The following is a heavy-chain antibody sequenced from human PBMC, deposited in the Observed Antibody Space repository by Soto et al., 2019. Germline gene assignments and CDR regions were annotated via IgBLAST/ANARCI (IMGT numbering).Heavy chain of an antibody. CDR3: ARDPRGDGDYVWPILFDY. D-gene: IGHD4-17*01. CDR2: ISAYNGNT. CDR1: GYTFTSYG. V-gene: IGHV1-18*01. J-gene: IGHJ4*02. Sequence: QVQLVQSGAEVKKPGASVKVSCKASGYTFTSYGISWVRQAPGQGLEWMGWISAYNGNTNYAQKLQGRVTMTTDTSTNTADLELRSLRSDDTAVYYCARDPRGDGDYVWPILFDYWGQGTLVTVSS.